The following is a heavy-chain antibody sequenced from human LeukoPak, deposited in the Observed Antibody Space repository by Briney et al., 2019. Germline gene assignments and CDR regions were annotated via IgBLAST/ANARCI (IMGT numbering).Heavy chain of an antibody. Sequence: SETLSLTCPVSGGSISNYYYWTWIRQPPGKGLEWIGYVYYTGSTNFNPSLRSRVTMSLDTSRNQFSLKLTSLTAADTAVYYCARGAMATTPFFDYWGQGTLVTVSS. D-gene: IGHD5-24*01. J-gene: IGHJ4*02. CDR3: ARGAMATTPFFDY. CDR2: VYYTGST. V-gene: IGHV4-59*01. CDR1: GGSISNYY.